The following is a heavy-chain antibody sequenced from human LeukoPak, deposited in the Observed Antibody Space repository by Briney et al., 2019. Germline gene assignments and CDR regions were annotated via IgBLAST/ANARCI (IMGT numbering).Heavy chain of an antibody. J-gene: IGHJ5*01. Sequence: SETLSLTCTVFGXSISSYYWSWIRQPPGKGLEWIAYIYHTGSTNYNPSLKSRVTISVDTSKNQFSLKLISVTAADTAVHYCARVGAYNWFDPWGQGTLVTVSS. CDR1: GXSISSYY. CDR3: ARVGAYNWFDP. D-gene: IGHD3-10*01. CDR2: IYHTGST. V-gene: IGHV4-59*01.